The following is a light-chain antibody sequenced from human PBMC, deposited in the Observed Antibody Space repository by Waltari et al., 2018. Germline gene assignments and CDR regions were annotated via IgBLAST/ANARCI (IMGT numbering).Light chain of an antibody. Sequence: DIVMTQSPDSLAVSLGERATINCKSSQSVLYSTNNKYYLAWYQQRPGQPPKLLIYWASTRESGVPDRFSGSGSGTDFTLIISSVQAEGVAVYYCQQYYSDPWTFGQGTKVEIK. V-gene: IGKV4-1*01. CDR2: WAS. J-gene: IGKJ1*01. CDR1: QSVLYSTNNKYY. CDR3: QQYYSDPWT.